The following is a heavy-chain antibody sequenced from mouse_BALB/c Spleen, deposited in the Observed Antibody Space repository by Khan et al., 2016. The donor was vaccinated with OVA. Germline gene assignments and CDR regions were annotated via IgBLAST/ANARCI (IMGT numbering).Heavy chain of an antibody. CDR3: ADHLTGSFAY. D-gene: IGHD4-1*01. CDR2: ISSGGDYT. J-gene: IGHJ3*01. V-gene: IGHV5-6*01. CDR1: GFTFSSYS. Sequence: EVELVESGGDLVKPGGSLKLSCAASGFTFSSYSMSWVRQTPDKRLEWVASISSGGDYTYYPDSVKGRFTISRDNAKNTLYLQMSDLKSEDTAMYYCADHLTGSFAYGGRGTLVTGSA.